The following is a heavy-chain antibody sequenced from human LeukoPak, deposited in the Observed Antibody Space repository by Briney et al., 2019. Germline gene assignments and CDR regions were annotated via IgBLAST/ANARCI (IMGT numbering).Heavy chain of an antibody. Sequence: SETLSLTCTVPGVSVKSDHWCCLRQPPGKGLEWIGYMYYSGRGGRTNYNPSLRSRVTISGDASKNQFSLKLTSVAAADTAVYDCANTIKRDYCDTNLDYWGQGTLVTVSS. V-gene: IGHV4-59*02. CDR3: ANTIKRDYCDTNLDY. CDR1: GVSVKSDH. J-gene: IGHJ4*02. CDR2: MYYSGRGGRT. D-gene: IGHD4/OR15-4a*01.